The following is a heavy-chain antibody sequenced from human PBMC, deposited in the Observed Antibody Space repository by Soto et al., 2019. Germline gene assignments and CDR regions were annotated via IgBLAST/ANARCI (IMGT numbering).Heavy chain of an antibody. CDR1: GGTFSSYA. Sequence: QVQLVQSGAEVKKPGSSVKVSCKASGGTFSSYAISWVRQAPGQGLEWMGGIIPIFGTANYAQKFQGRVMITADKSTSTAYMELSSLRSEDTAVYYCARAGYCSSTSCLEKDFDYWGQGTLVTVSS. CDR2: IIPIFGTA. D-gene: IGHD2-2*01. V-gene: IGHV1-69*06. J-gene: IGHJ4*02. CDR3: ARAGYCSSTSCLEKDFDY.